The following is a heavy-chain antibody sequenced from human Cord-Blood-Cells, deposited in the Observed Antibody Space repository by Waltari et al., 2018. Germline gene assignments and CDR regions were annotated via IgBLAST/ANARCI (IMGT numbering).Heavy chain of an antibody. Sequence: QVQLQESGPGLVKPSETLSLTCTVSGGPLSSYYWRWIRQPPGKGLEWIGYIYYSGSTNYNPSLKSRVTISVDTSKNQFSLKLSSVTAADTAVYYCARGYYDSSGYLLDYWGQGTLVTVSS. CDR3: ARGYYDSSGYLLDY. CDR1: GGPLSSYY. V-gene: IGHV4-59*01. D-gene: IGHD3-22*01. J-gene: IGHJ4*02. CDR2: IYYSGST.